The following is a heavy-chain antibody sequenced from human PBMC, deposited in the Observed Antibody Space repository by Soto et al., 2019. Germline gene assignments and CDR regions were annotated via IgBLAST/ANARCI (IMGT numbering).Heavy chain of an antibody. CDR2: IYSGGRT. D-gene: IGHD3-3*01. V-gene: IGHV3-66*01. CDR3: ARDTYDDY. Sequence: EVQLVESGGGLVQPGGSLRLSCAASGVTVSNNYMSWVRQAPGKGLEWVSVIYSGGRTYYADSVKGRFIISRDSSKNTLYLQMNSLRAEDTAVYYCARDTYDDYRGQGTLVTDSS. CDR1: GVTVSNNY. J-gene: IGHJ4*02.